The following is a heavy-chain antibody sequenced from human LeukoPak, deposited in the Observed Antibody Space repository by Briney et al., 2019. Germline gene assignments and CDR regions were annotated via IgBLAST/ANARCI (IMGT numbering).Heavy chain of an antibody. V-gene: IGHV1-18*01. Sequence: ASVKVSCKASGYTFTSYGISWVRQAPGQGLEWMGWISAYNGNTNYAQKLQGRVTMTTDTSTSTAYMELRSLRSDDTAVYYCARDLYSSSWYRDFDYRGQGTLVTVSS. J-gene: IGHJ4*02. CDR2: ISAYNGNT. CDR1: GYTFTSYG. D-gene: IGHD6-13*01. CDR3: ARDLYSSSWYRDFDY.